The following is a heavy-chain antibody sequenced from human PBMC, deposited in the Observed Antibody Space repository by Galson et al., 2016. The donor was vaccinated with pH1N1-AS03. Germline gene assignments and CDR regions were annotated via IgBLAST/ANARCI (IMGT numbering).Heavy chain of an antibody. CDR1: GYNFNTYW. Sequence: SGAEVKKPGESLKLSCEGSGYNFNTYWIVWVRQMAGKGLECVGAIFPGDSDTRYCPSFEGQVTISAEKSLNTAYLQWTRLQASDTAIYYCARHRRELLHYYYGMDVWGQGTTVTVSS. CDR3: ARHRRELLHYYYGMDV. J-gene: IGHJ6*02. CDR2: IFPGDSDT. V-gene: IGHV5-51*01. D-gene: IGHD2-21*01.